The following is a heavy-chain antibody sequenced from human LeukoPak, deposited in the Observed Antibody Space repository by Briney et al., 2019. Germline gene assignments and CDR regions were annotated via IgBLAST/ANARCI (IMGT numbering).Heavy chain of an antibody. J-gene: IGHJ2*01. Sequence: PSETLSLTCTVSGGSISSYYWSWIRQPPGKGLEWIGYIYHSGSTNYNPSLRSRVTISVDTSKNQFSLKLSSVTAADTAVYYCARRYSGYDSEWYFDLWGRGTLVTVSS. V-gene: IGHV4-59*01. D-gene: IGHD5-12*01. CDR1: GGSISSYY. CDR3: ARRYSGYDSEWYFDL. CDR2: IYHSGST.